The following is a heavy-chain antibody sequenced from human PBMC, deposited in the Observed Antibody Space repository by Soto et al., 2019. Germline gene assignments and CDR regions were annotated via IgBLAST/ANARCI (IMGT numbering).Heavy chain of an antibody. CDR2: ISHDGINK. D-gene: IGHD6-25*01. CDR3: AKDRGSEILDS. CDR1: GFTFTNYG. J-gene: IGHJ4*02. V-gene: IGHV3-30*18. Sequence: QAGGALRLSCAASGFTFTNYGLRWVLQAPVKGLEWVAVISHDGINKYDEDSVKGRFTISRDTSKKTLYLQTHSLRPEDTAVYFCAKDRGSEILDSWGQATPVPVSS.